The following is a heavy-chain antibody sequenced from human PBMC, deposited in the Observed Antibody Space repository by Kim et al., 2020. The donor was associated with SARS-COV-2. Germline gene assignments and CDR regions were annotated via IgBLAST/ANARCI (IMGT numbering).Heavy chain of an antibody. V-gene: IGHV4-4*07. D-gene: IGHD6-19*01. J-gene: IGHJ4*02. CDR3: ARKGVGAVAGSFDY. Sequence: SETLSLTCTVSGGSISGYYWSWIRQPAGKGLEWIGRIYSSGNTNYNPSLKSRIAMSVDTSKNQFSLRLGSVTAADTAVYYRARKGVGAVAGSFDYWGQGTLVTVSS. CDR1: GGSISGYY. CDR2: IYSSGNT.